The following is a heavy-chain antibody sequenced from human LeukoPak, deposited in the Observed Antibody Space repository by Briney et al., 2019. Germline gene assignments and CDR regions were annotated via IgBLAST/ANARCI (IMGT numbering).Heavy chain of an antibody. CDR3: ARGPGGSRPRGYFQH. Sequence: SETLSLTCAVYGGSFSGYYWSWIRQPPGKGLEWIGEINHSGSTNYNPSLKSRVTISVDTSKNQFSLKLSSVIAADTAVYYCARGPGGSRPRGYFQHWGQGTLVTVSS. CDR1: GGSFSGYY. V-gene: IGHV4-34*01. CDR2: INHSGST. J-gene: IGHJ1*01. D-gene: IGHD2-15*01.